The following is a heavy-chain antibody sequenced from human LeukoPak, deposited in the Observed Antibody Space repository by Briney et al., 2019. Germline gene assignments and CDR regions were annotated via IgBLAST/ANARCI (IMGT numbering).Heavy chain of an antibody. CDR1: GGSISSSSYY. CDR3: AREWDVAGPDY. CDR2: FYYSGGT. D-gene: IGHD6-19*01. V-gene: IGHV4-39*02. Sequence: SETLSLTCTVSGGSISSSSYYWGWIRQPPGKGLEWIGSFYYSGGTFYNPSLKSRVTISVDTSENQFSLKLGSVTAADTAVYYCAREWDVAGPDYWGQGTLVTVSS. J-gene: IGHJ4*02.